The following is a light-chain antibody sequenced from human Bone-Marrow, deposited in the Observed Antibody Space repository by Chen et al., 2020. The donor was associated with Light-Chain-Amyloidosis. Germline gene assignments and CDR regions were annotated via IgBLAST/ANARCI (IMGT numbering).Light chain of an antibody. CDR3: QSADSSGTYEVI. Sequence: SYELTQPPSVSVSPGQTARITCSGDDLPTKYAYWYQQKPGQAPVLVIHRDTERPSGISERFSGYSSGTTATLTISGVQAEDEADYHCQSADSSGTYEVIFGVGTKLTVL. CDR2: RDT. V-gene: IGLV3-25*03. CDR1: DLPTKY. J-gene: IGLJ2*01.